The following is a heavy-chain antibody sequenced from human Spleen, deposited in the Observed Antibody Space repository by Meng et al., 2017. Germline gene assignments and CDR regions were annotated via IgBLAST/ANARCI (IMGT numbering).Heavy chain of an antibody. D-gene: IGHD2-15*01. CDR2: ISGSGGST. J-gene: IGHJ6*02. V-gene: IGHV3-23*01. CDR3: ASKGYCSGGSGYWNYYYGMDV. CDR1: GFTFSSYA. Sequence: GESLKISCAASGFTFSSYAMSWVRQAPGKGLEWVSAISGSGGSTYYADSVKGRFTISRDNSKNTLYLQMNSLRAEDTAVYYCASKGYCSGGSGYWNYYYGMDVWGQGTTVTVSS.